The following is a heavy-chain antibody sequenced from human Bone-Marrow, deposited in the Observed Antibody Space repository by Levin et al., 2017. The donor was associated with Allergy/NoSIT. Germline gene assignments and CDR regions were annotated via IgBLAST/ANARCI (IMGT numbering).Heavy chain of an antibody. CDR1: GFTFSNYW. CDR2: IKEDGSEK. D-gene: IGHD2-15*01. V-gene: IGHV3-7*01. CDR3: GRGAGWWNY. J-gene: IGHJ4*02. Sequence: GESLKISCAASGFTFSNYWMSWVRQAPGKGLEWVASIKEDGSEKRYMDSVRGRFTIFRDNAKNSLYLQMSSLRAEDTAVYYCGRGAGWWNYWGQGTLVTVSS.